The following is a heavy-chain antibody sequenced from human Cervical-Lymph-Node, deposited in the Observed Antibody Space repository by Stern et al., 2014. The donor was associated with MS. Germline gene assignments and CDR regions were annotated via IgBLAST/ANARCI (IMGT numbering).Heavy chain of an antibody. CDR3: ARSLSGSYLWYFDL. CDR2: ISSSGSFI. D-gene: IGHD1-26*01. CDR1: EFTFSSYG. Sequence: VQLVESGGGLVKPGGSLRLSCAASEFTFSSYGMNWVRQAPGKGLEWVSVISSSGSFIKYADSVKGRFTISRDNAKNSLSLQMNSLRAEDTAVYYCARSLSGSYLWYFDLWGRGTLVTVSS. J-gene: IGHJ2*01. V-gene: IGHV3-21*01.